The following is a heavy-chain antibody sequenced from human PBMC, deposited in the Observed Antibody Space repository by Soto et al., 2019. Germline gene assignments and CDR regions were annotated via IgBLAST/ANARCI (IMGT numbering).Heavy chain of an antibody. CDR3: VHSRCGGDCLQSYSSHYYYGMAI. CDR2: IYWDGDR. D-gene: IGHD2-21*02. CDR1: GFSLSTGGMG. Sequence: SGPTLVNPTQTLTLTCTFSGFSLSTGGMGVGWIRQPPGKALEWLALIYWDGDRRYRPSLMSRLTIAKATSKNQVVLTMTNMDPVDTATYYCVHSRCGGDCLQSYSSHYYYGMAIWGQGTTVTVSS. V-gene: IGHV2-5*02. J-gene: IGHJ6*02.